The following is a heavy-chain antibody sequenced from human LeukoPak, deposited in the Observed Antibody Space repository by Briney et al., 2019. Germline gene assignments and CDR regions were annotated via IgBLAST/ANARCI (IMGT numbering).Heavy chain of an antibody. V-gene: IGHV1-18*01. CDR3: ARGDIVVVPAATRGAFDI. J-gene: IGHJ3*02. D-gene: IGHD2-2*01. Sequence: GASVKVSCKASGYTFTSYGISWVRQAPGQGLEWMGWISAYNGNTNYAQKLQGRVTMTTDTSTSTAYMELRSLRSDDTAVYYCARGDIVVVPAATRGAFDIWGQGTMVTVSS. CDR2: ISAYNGNT. CDR1: GYTFTSYG.